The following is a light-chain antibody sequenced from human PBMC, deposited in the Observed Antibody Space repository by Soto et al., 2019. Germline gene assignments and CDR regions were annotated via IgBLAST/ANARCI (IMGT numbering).Light chain of an antibody. J-gene: IGKJ1*01. V-gene: IGKV2-24*01. CDR3: VQFAHFPRT. CDR1: QSLVYSDGNTY. Sequence: DVVLTQTPLSSPVTLGQPASISCRSSQSLVYSDGNTYLSWLQQRPGQPPRLLIYQISNRFSGVPDRFSGRGAGTDFTLKISRVEAEDVGVYYCVQFAHFPRTFGQGTKLEI. CDR2: QIS.